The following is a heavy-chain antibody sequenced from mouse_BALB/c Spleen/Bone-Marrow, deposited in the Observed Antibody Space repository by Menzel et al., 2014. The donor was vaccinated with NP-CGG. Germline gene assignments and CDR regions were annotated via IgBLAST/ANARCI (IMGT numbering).Heavy chain of an antibody. D-gene: IGHD3-2*01. CDR3: ARGRQLGLRSFAY. CDR2: ISTYSGNT. V-gene: IGHV1-67*01. J-gene: IGHJ3*01. CDR1: GYTFTDYA. Sequence: QVQLKESGPELVRPGVSVKISCKGSGYTFTDYAMHWVKQSHAKSLEWIGVISTYSGNTNYNQKFKGKATMTVDKSSSTAYMELARLTSEDSAICYCARGRQLGLRSFAYWGQGTLVTVSA.